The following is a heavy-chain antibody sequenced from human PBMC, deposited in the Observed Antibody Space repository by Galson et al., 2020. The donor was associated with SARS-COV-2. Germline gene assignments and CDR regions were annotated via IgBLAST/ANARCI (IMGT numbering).Heavy chain of an antibody. CDR1: GGSISSYY. J-gene: IGHJ6*02. CDR2: IYYSGST. V-gene: IGHV4-59*01. CDR3: ARLTVAPLSYYYYYGMDV. D-gene: IGHD5-12*01. Sequence: SETLSLTCTVSGGSISSYYWSWIRQPPGKGLEWIGYIYYSGSTNYNPSLESRVTLSVDTSKNQFSLKLSSVTAADTAVYYCARLTVAPLSYYYYYGMDVWGQGTTVTVSS.